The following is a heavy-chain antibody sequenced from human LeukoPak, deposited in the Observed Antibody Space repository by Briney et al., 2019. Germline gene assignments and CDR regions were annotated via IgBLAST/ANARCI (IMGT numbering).Heavy chain of an antibody. CDR1: GFTFSSYA. V-gene: IGHV3-64*01. CDR3: ARGLSHCSSTSCYVLSY. J-gene: IGHJ4*02. D-gene: IGHD2-2*01. CDR2: ISSNGGST. Sequence: PGGSLRLSCAASGFTFSSYAMHWVRQAPGKGLEYVSAISSNGGSTYYANSVKGRFTISGDNSKNTLYLQMGSLRAEDMAVYYCARGLSHCSSTSCYVLSYWGQGTLVTVSS.